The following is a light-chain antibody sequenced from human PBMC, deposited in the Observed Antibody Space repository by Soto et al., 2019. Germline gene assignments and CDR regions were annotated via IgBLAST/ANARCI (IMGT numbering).Light chain of an antibody. Sequence: DIQMTQSPSSLSASVGDRVTITCRASQSISSYLNWYQQKPGKAPKLLIYAASSLQSGVPSRFSGSGSRTYFTVTISSLQPEDFATYYCEQCYSTPLTFGGGTKVEIK. V-gene: IGKV1-39*01. CDR3: EQCYSTPLT. J-gene: IGKJ4*01. CDR2: AAS. CDR1: QSISSY.